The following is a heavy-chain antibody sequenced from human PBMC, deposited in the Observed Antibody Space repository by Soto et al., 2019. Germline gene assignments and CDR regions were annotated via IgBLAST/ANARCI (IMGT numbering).Heavy chain of an antibody. CDR1: GYSFTSYW. V-gene: IGHV5-10-1*01. D-gene: IGHD2-15*01. CDR3: ARVGYCSGGSCNYYYYGMDV. CDR2: IDPSDSYT. J-gene: IGHJ6*02. Sequence: ESLKTSCKGFGYSFTSYWISWVREIPGKGLGWMGRIDPSDSYTNYRPSFQGHVTISADKSISTAYLQWSSLKASDTAMYYCARVGYCSGGSCNYYYYGMDVWGQGTTVTVS.